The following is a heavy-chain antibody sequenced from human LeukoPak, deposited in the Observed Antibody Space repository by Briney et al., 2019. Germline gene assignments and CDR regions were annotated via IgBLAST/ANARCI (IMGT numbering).Heavy chain of an antibody. CDR2: ISAYNGNT. J-gene: IGHJ4*02. Sequence: GASVKVSCKASRYPFTTYGISWVRQAPGQGLEWMGWISAYNGNTKYAEKLQGRVTMTRDTSANTVYMELTSLRSDDTAVYYCAREAEAGASYYFIYWGQGTLVTVSS. V-gene: IGHV1-18*01. CDR3: AREAEAGASYYFIY. D-gene: IGHD6-19*01. CDR1: RYPFTTYG.